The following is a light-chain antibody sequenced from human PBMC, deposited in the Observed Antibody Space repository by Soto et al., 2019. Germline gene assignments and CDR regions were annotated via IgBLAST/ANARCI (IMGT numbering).Light chain of an antibody. V-gene: IGKV1-13*02. CDR2: DAS. Sequence: AIQLTQSPFSLSASIGDRVTITCRASQGISSNLAWYQQKPGKAPKSLIYDASSLESGVPSRFSGSGTGTDFTLTISRLQPEDFATYYCQQFNTYPFTFGPGTKVDIK. CDR1: QGISSN. CDR3: QQFNTYPFT. J-gene: IGKJ3*01.